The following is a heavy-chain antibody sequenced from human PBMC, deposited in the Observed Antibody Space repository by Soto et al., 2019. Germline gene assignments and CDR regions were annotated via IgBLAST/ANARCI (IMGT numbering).Heavy chain of an antibody. CDR1: GYTFTSYY. CDR3: ARVGAAAGKRNWFDP. Sequence: ASVKVSCKASGYTFTSYYMHWLRQAPVQGLEWMGIINPSGGSTSYAQKFQGRVTMTRDTSTSTVYMELSSLRSEDTAVYYCARVGAAAGKRNWFDPWGQGPLVTVSS. J-gene: IGHJ5*02. V-gene: IGHV1-46*01. CDR2: INPSGGST. D-gene: IGHD6-13*01.